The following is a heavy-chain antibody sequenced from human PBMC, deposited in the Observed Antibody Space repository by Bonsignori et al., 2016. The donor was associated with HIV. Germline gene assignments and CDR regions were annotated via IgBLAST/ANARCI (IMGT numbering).Heavy chain of an antibody. J-gene: IGHJ5*02. CDR3: ARGVLPAAMLVWFDP. V-gene: IGHV3-30-3*01. D-gene: IGHD2-2*01. Sequence: VRQMPGKGLEWVAVISYDGSNKYYADSVKGRFTISRDNSKNTLYLQMNSLRAEDTAVYYCARGVLPAAMLVWFDPWGQGTLVTVSS. CDR2: ISYDGSNK.